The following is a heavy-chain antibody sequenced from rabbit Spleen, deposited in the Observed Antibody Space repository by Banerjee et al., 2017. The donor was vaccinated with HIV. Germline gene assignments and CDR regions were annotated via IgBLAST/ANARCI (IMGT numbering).Heavy chain of an antibody. J-gene: IGHJ2*01. CDR1: GFDFSRGYD. CDR2: IYTGNVKT. D-gene: IGHD1-1*01. V-gene: IGHV1S45*01. Sequence: QEQLVESGGGLVKPGASLTLTCKASGFDFSRGYDMCWVRQAPGKGLEWIGCIYTGNVKTYYASWAKGRFTISKTSSTTVTLQMTSLTAADTATYFCARNYVNVFDPWGPGTLVTVS. CDR3: ARNYVNVFDP.